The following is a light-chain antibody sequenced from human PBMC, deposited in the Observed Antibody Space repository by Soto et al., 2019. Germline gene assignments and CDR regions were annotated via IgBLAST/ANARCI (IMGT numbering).Light chain of an antibody. V-gene: IGKV1-9*01. J-gene: IGKJ1*01. Sequence: IQLTQSPSSLSASVGDRVTVTCRASQGIGTYLVWYQQKSGKAPTVLIYASSTLQTGVPSRFSGSGSGTDFSLTISSLHPADVATYYCQQVDSYPRTFGQGTKVEIK. CDR3: QQVDSYPRT. CDR1: QGIGTY. CDR2: ASS.